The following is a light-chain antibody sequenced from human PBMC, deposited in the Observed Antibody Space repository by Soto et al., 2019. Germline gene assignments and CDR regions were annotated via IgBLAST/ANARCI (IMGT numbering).Light chain of an antibody. J-gene: IGKJ1*01. V-gene: IGKV3-15*01. CDR1: QSVSSN. CDR3: QQYGSSRT. CDR2: GAS. Sequence: EIVMTQSPATLSVSPGERATLSCRASQSVSSNLAWYQQKPGQAPRLPIYGASTRATGIPARFSGSGSGTDFTLTISTLEPEDFAVYYCQQYGSSRTFGQGTRWIS.